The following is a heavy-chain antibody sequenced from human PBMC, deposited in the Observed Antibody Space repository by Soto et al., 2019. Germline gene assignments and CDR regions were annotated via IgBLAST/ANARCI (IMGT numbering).Heavy chain of an antibody. CDR3: ARHGYSGSCLYYFDY. D-gene: IGHD1-26*01. J-gene: IGHJ4*02. Sequence: LSLTCTVSGGSISSYYWSWIRQPPGKGLEWIGYIYYSGSTNYNPSLKSRVTISVDTSKNQFSLKLSSVTAADTAVYYCARHGYSGSCLYYFDYWGQGSLVTVSS. CDR2: IYYSGST. CDR1: GGSISSYY. V-gene: IGHV4-59*08.